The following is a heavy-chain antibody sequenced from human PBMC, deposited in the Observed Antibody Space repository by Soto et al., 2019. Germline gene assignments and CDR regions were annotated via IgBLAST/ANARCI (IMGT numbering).Heavy chain of an antibody. CDR1: GFTFSSYA. J-gene: IGHJ4*02. V-gene: IGHV3-23*01. D-gene: IGHD3-22*01. CDR3: ATLVVLISYYFDY. CDR2: ISGSGGSA. Sequence: GGSLRLGCAPSGFTFSSYAMIWVRQAPGKGLEWVSVISGSGGSAYYADSVKGRFTISRDNSKNTLYLQMNSLRAEDTAVYYCATLVVLISYYFDYWGQGTLVTVSS.